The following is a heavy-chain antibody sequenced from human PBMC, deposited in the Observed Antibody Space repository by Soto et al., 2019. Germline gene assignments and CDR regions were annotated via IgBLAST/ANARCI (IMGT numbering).Heavy chain of an antibody. CDR2: IYYSGST. D-gene: IGHD3-3*01. V-gene: IGHV4-31*03. CDR1: GGSISSGGYY. CDR3: ARGGITIFGVVIIDWYFDL. Sequence: QVQLQESGPGLVKPSQTLSLTCTVSGGSISSGGYYWSWIRQHPGKGLEWIGYIYYSGSTYYNPSLKSRVTISVDTSNNQFSLKLSSVTAADTAVYYCARGGITIFGVVIIDWYFDLWGRGTLVTVSS. J-gene: IGHJ2*01.